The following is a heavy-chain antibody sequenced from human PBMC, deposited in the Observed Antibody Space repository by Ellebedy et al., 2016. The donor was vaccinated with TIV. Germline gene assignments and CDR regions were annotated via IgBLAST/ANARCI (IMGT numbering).Heavy chain of an antibody. J-gene: IGHJ5*02. Sequence: AASVKVSCKASGYTFTDYDINWVRQATGQGLEYLGWMKPVSGNTGYAQKFEGRVTMTRNTSTSTAYMELGSLRSDDTAVYYCVVGLFHPWGQGTLVSVSS. CDR3: VVGLFHP. V-gene: IGHV1-8*01. D-gene: IGHD3/OR15-3a*01. CDR1: GYTFTDYD. CDR2: MKPVSGNT.